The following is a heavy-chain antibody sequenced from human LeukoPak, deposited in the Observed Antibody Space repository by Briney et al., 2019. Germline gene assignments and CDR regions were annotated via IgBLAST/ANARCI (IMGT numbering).Heavy chain of an antibody. CDR2: ISGSGGST. J-gene: IGHJ4*02. CDR1: GFTFSSYA. Sequence: PGGSLRPSCAASGFTFSSYAMSWVRQAPGKGLEWVSAISGSGGSTYYADSVKGRFTISRDNSKNTLYLQMNSLRAEDTAVYYCARPRGPRGYSYGYFDYWGQGTLVTVSS. V-gene: IGHV3-23*01. D-gene: IGHD5-18*01. CDR3: ARPRGPRGYSYGYFDY.